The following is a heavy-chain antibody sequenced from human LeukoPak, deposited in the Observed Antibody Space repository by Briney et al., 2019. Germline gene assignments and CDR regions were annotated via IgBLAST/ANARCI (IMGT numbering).Heavy chain of an antibody. J-gene: IGHJ4*02. V-gene: IGHV3-48*01. CDR1: GFAFSRYS. D-gene: IGHD3-10*01. CDR3: ARMSSGSYLFDY. CDR2: SSSGSSTI. Sequence: GGSLRLSCAASGFAFSRYSMNWVRQAPGKGLEWLSYSSSGSSTIYYADSVKGRFTISKDNAKNSLYLQMNSLRAEDTAVYYCARMSSGSYLFDYWGQGTLVTVSS.